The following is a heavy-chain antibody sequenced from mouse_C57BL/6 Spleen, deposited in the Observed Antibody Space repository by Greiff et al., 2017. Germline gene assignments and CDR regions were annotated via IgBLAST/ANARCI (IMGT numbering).Heavy chain of an antibody. D-gene: IGHD2-4*01. V-gene: IGHV1-54*01. J-gene: IGHJ3*01. CDR1: GYAFTNYL. CDR3: ARSGDYDLFAY. Sequence: VQLQQSGAELVRPGTSVKVSCKASGYAFTNYLIEWVKQRPGQGLEWIGVINPGSGGTNYNEKFKGKATLTADKSSSTAYMQLSSLTSEDSAVYFCARSGDYDLFAYWGQGTLVTVSA. CDR2: INPGSGGT.